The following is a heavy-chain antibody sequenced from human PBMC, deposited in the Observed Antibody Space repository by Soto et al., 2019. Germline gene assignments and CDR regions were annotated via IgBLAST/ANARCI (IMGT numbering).Heavy chain of an antibody. Sequence: PGGSLRLSCAASGFTFSSYGMHWVRQAPGKGLEWVAVIWYDGSNKYYADSVKGRFTISRDNSKNTLYLQMNSLRAEDTAVYYCARGPYSGSYHLKYWFDPWGQGTLVTSPQ. CDR2: IWYDGSNK. D-gene: IGHD1-26*01. CDR3: ARGPYSGSYHLKYWFDP. J-gene: IGHJ5*02. V-gene: IGHV3-33*01. CDR1: GFTFSSYG.